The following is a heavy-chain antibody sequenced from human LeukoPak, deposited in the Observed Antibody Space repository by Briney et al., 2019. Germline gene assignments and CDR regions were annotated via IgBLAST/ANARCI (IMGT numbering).Heavy chain of an antibody. J-gene: IGHJ4*02. V-gene: IGHV3-30-3*01. D-gene: IGHD2-8*01. CDR2: ISYDGSNK. Sequence: QTGGSLRLSCAASGLTFSSYAMHWVRQAPGKGLEWVAVISYDGSNKYYADSVKGRFTISRDNSKNTLYLQMNSLRAEDTAVYYCARGKWFDYWGQGTLVTVSS. CDR3: ARGKWFDY. CDR1: GLTFSSYA.